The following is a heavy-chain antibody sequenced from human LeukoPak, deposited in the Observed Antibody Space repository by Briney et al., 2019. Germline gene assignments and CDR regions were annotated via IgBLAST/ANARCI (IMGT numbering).Heavy chain of an antibody. V-gene: IGHV3-23*01. CDR3: ARRPRDSSGYYLGAFHD. D-gene: IGHD3-22*01. CDR2: ICASGADT. Sequence: GGSLRLSCEASGFAFGSYAMTWVRQAPGKGLDWVSVICASGADTYYADSVKGRSTVSRDNAKNTLYLHMNSLRAEDTAVYFCARRPRDSSGYYLGAFHDWGQGTAVTVSS. CDR1: GFAFGSYA. J-gene: IGHJ3*01.